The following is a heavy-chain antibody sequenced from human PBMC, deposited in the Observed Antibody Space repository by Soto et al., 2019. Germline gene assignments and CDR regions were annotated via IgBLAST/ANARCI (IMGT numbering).Heavy chain of an antibody. CDR1: GGSISGSY. D-gene: IGHD2-2*01. CDR2: IHYSGST. J-gene: IGHJ4*02. Sequence: SETLSLTCTVSGGSISGSYWSWIRQTPGKVLEWVGYIHYSGSTNYNPSLKSRVTMSVDSAKNQFSLQLSSVTAADTAVYFCTKYRRPDAEGHSFDYWGQGALVTVSS. V-gene: IGHV4-59*01. CDR3: TKYRRPDAEGHSFDY.